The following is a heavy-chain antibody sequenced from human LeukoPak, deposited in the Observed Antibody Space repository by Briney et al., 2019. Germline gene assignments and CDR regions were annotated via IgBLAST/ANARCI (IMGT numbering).Heavy chain of an antibody. CDR2: ISWNSGSI. Sequence: PGGPLRLSCAASGFTFDDYAMHWVRQAPGKGLEWVSGISWNSGSIGYADSVKGRFTISRDNAKNSLYLQMNSLRAEDTALYYCAKGIAAAATIAGLDAFDIWGQGTMVTVSS. D-gene: IGHD6-13*01. CDR1: GFTFDDYA. J-gene: IGHJ3*02. V-gene: IGHV3-9*01. CDR3: AKGIAAAATIAGLDAFDI.